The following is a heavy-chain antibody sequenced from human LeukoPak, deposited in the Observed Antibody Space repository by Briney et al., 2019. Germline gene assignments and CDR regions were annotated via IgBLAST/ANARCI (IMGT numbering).Heavy chain of an antibody. J-gene: IGHJ4*02. Sequence: GGSLRLSCTASGFIFSNFEMNWVRQAPGKGLQWLAYINSGATSEYYAPSVKGRFTISRDKAKNSLYLQMNSLGVQDTAIYYCARVICTGGSCFQNDYWGQGTLVTVSS. D-gene: IGHD2-8*02. CDR1: GFIFSNFE. CDR2: INSGATSE. V-gene: IGHV3-48*03. CDR3: ARVICTGGSCFQNDY.